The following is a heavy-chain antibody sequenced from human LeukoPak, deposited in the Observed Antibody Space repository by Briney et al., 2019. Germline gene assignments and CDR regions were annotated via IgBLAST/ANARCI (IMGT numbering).Heavy chain of an antibody. CDR3: ARQCCMVGGTIDY. V-gene: IGHV5-51*01. CDR2: IYPGDSDT. Sequence: GESLKISCKGSGYSFTSYWIGWVRHMPGKGLEWMGIIYPGDSDTRYSPSFQGQVTISADKSISTAYLQWSSLNASDTAMYYCARQCCMVGGTIDYWGQGTLVTVSS. J-gene: IGHJ4*02. CDR1: GYSFTSYW. D-gene: IGHD1-26*01.